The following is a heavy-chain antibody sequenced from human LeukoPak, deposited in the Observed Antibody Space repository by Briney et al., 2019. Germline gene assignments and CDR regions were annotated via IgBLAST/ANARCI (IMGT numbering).Heavy chain of an antibody. V-gene: IGHV4-61*02. CDR2: IYTSGST. CDR1: GGSISSGSYY. CDR3: ARAPAYYDILTGYWYNWFDP. D-gene: IGHD3-9*01. J-gene: IGHJ5*02. Sequence: SQTLSLTCTVSGGSISSGSYYWTWIRQPAGKGLEWIGRIYTSGSTNYNPSLKSRVTISVDTSKNQFSPKLSSVTAADTAVYYCARAPAYYDILTGYWYNWFDPWGQGTLVTVSS.